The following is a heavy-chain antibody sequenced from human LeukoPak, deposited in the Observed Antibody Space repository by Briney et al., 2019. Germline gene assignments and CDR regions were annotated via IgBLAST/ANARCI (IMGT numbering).Heavy chain of an antibody. V-gene: IGHV4-59*07. Sequence: SDTLSLTCTVSGGSITTYFWSWIRQPPGKGLECIGYIYYTGNTNYSPSLRNRVTISVDTSKNQFYLKLNSVTAADTALYFCAGARGGAYGFAFDSWGQGTLVTVSS. CDR2: IYYTGNT. J-gene: IGHJ4*02. D-gene: IGHD3-10*01. CDR3: AGARGGAYGFAFDS. CDR1: GGSITTYF.